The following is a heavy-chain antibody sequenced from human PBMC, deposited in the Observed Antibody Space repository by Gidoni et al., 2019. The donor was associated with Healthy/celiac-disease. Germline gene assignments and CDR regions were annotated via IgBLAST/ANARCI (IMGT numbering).Heavy chain of an antibody. V-gene: IGHV3-33*01. D-gene: IGHD6-19*01. CDR3: ARQKPGIAVWYFDY. CDR1: GFTFSSYG. CDR2: IWYDGSNK. Sequence: QVQLVESGGGVVQPGRSLRLACAASGFTFSSYGMHWVCQAPGKGVGWVAVIWYDGSNKYYADSVKGRFTISRDNSKNTLYLQMNSLRAEDTAVYYCARQKPGIAVWYFDYWGQGTLVTVSS. J-gene: IGHJ4*02.